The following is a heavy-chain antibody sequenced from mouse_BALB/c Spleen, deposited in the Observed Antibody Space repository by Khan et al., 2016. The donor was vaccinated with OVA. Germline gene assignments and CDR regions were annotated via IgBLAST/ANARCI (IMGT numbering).Heavy chain of an antibody. J-gene: IGHJ2*01. V-gene: IGHV1S137*01. CDR3: ATPAYDGYYDY. CDR2: ISTYSGNT. Sequence: QVQLKESGPELVRPGVSVKISCKGAGYTFTDYAMYWVKQSHAESLEWIGLISTYSGNTNYNQKFKGKATMTVDKSSTTAYMELARLTSEDSAISYVATPAYDGYYDYWGQGTTLTVSS. CDR1: GYTFTDYA. D-gene: IGHD2-3*01.